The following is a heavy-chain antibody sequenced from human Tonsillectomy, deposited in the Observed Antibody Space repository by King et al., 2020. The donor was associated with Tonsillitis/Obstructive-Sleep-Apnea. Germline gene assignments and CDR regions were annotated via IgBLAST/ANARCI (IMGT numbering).Heavy chain of an antibody. V-gene: IGHV3-30*18. Sequence: VQLVESGGGVVQLGRSLRLSCAASGFTFSIYGMHWVRQAPGKGLEWVAVISYDGSNKYYADSVKGRFTISRDNSNNTLYLQMNSLRAEDTAVYYCAKTPYYYDNSGYYVWGQGTTVTVSS. D-gene: IGHD3-22*01. CDR3: AKTPYYYDNSGYYV. CDR2: ISYDGSNK. CDR1: GFTFSIYG. J-gene: IGHJ6*02.